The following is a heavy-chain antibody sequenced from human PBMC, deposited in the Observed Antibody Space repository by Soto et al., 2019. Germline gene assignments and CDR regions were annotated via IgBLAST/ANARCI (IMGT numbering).Heavy chain of an antibody. D-gene: IGHD3-9*01. CDR2: IHYRGDT. CDR1: GASISTNHHN. V-gene: IGHV4-39*01. Sequence: SETLSLTCTVSGASISTNHHNWAWVRQPPGKGLEWMGNIHYRGDTYFNPSLGSRLSMSVGTPKNQFSLKLTSVTAADTAVYYCARLPTGYPNCFGLWGQGTLVTVSS. CDR3: ARLPTGYPNCFGL. J-gene: IGHJ5*02.